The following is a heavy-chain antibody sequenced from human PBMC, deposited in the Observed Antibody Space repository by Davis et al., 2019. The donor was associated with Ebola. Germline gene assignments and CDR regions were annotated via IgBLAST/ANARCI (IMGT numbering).Heavy chain of an antibody. CDR2: IYTSGST. D-gene: IGHD2-2*01. Sequence: PSETLSLTCTVSGGSISSSSYYWGWIRQPPGKGLEWIGRIYTSGSTNYNPSLKSRVTMSVDTSKNQFSLKLSSVTAADTAVYYCARTSPAGYCSSTSCRSVYYMDVWGKGTTVTVSS. CDR3: ARTSPAGYCSSTSCRSVYYMDV. J-gene: IGHJ6*03. V-gene: IGHV4-39*07. CDR1: GGSISSSSYY.